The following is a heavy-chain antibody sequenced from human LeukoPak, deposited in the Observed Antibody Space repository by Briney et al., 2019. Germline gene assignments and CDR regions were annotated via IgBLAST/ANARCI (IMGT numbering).Heavy chain of an antibody. CDR3: ARGAHSSSTSCPRDHAFDI. CDR2: IIPIFGTA. V-gene: IGHV1-69*06. D-gene: IGHD2-2*01. Sequence: SVKVSCKASGGTFSSYAISWVRQAPGQGLEWMGGIIPIFGTANYAQKFQGGVTITADKSTSTAYMELGSLRSEDTAVYYCARGAHSSSTSCPRDHAFDIWGQGTMVTVSS. J-gene: IGHJ3*02. CDR1: GGTFSSYA.